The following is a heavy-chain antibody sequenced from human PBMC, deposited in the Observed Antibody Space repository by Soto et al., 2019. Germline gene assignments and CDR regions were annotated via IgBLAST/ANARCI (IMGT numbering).Heavy chain of an antibody. J-gene: IGHJ6*02. D-gene: IGHD6-13*01. V-gene: IGHV3-23*01. Sequence: PGGSLRLSCAASGFTFSSYWMSWVRQAPGKGLEWVSAISGSGGSTYYADSVKGRFTISRDNSKNTLYLQMNSLRAEDTAVYYCAKAALSTSSWSYIAAAGRLLGMDVWGQGTTVTVSS. CDR2: ISGSGGST. CDR3: AKAALSTSSWSYIAAAGRLLGMDV. CDR1: GFTFSSYW.